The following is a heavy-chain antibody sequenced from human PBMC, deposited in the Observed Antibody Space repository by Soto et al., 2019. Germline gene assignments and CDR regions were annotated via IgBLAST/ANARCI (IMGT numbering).Heavy chain of an antibody. CDR3: ARGATITPSNWFDP. V-gene: IGHV1-2*04. CDR1: GYTFTRYY. CDR2: INPNSGGT. J-gene: IGHJ5*02. D-gene: IGHD3-16*01. Sequence: GSSVKVSCKASGYTFTRYYMHWVRQAPGQGVEWMGWINPNSGGTNYAQKFQGWVTMTRDTSISTAYMELSRLRSDDTAVYYCARGATITPSNWFDPWGQGTLVTVSS.